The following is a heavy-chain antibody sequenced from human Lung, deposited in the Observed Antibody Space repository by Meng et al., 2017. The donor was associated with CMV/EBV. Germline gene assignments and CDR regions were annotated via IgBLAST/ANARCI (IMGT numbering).Heavy chain of an antibody. CDR3: ARVGGCSGGGCYHRLFDY. CDR1: GGSISSGDYY. CDR2: IYYTGST. D-gene: IGHD2-15*01. J-gene: IGHJ4*02. V-gene: IGHV4-30-4*01. Sequence: GHLQEPGPGLVKPSQPLSRTCTVSGGSISSGDYYWSWIRQPPGKGLEWIGYIYYTGSTYYNPSLKSRVIISVDTSKNQFSLKLNSVTAADTAVYYCARVGGCSGGGCYHRLFDYWGQGTLVTVSS.